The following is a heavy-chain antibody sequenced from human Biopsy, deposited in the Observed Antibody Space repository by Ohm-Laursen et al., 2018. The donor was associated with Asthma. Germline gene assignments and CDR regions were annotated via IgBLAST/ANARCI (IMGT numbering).Heavy chain of an antibody. CDR3: AKGRYKWNDGYYGLDV. J-gene: IGHJ6*02. CDR2: IAYDGSKK. Sequence: SLRLSCAASGVDLSSYGMNWVRQAPGKGLEWVAVIAYDGSKKYYADSVKGRFTISRDNSKNTLYLQTNSLRGEDTAVYYCAKGRYKWNDGYYGLDVWGQGTTVTVSS. D-gene: IGHD1-20*01. V-gene: IGHV3-30*18. CDR1: GVDLSSYG.